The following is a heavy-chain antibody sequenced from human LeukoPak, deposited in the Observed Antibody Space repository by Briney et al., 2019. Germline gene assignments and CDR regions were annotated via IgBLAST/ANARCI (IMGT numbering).Heavy chain of an antibody. Sequence: PGGSLRLSCAASGFXFSNYAMHWVRQAPGKGLEWVAVISYDGSNKYYADSVKGRFTISRDNSKNTLYLQMNSLRAEDTAVYYCARGGYTNYFDSSGYYYEYGDYWGQGTLVTVSS. V-gene: IGHV3-30-3*01. CDR3: ARGGYTNYFDSSGYYYEYGDY. J-gene: IGHJ4*02. CDR2: ISYDGSNK. CDR1: GFXFSNYA. D-gene: IGHD3-22*01.